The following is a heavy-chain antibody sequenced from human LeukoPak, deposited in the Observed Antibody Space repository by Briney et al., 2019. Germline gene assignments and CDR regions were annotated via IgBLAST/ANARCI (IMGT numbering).Heavy chain of an antibody. J-gene: IGHJ5*02. D-gene: IGHD3-3*01. CDR1: GGTFSSYA. CDR2: IIPIFGTA. Sequence: SVKVSCKASGGTFSSYAISWSRQAPGQGLEWMGGIIPIFGTANYAQKFQGRVTITADESTSTAYMELSSLRSEDTAVYYCAGHDFWSGSWFDPWGQETLVTVSS. CDR3: AGHDFWSGSWFDP. V-gene: IGHV1-69*13.